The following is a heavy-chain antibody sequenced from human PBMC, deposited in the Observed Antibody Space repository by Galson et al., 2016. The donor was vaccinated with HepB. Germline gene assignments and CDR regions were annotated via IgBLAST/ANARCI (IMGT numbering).Heavy chain of an antibody. CDR3: AKDYYDSSGYRSYWYFDL. D-gene: IGHD3-22*01. Sequence: SLRLSCAASGFTFSSYGMHWVRQAPGKGLVWVSRINSDGSSTSYADSVKGRFTISRDNAKNTLYLQMNSLRDEDTAVYYCAKDYYDSSGYRSYWYFDLWGRGTLVTVSS. V-gene: IGHV3-74*01. CDR2: INSDGSST. J-gene: IGHJ2*01. CDR1: GFTFSSYG.